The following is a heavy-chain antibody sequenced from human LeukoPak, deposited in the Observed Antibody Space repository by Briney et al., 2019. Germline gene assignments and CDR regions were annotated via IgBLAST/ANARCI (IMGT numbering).Heavy chain of an antibody. V-gene: IGHV1-24*01. D-gene: IGHD6-13*01. CDR3: TAATGWSSSMM. J-gene: IGHJ4*02. CDR1: GYTLTELS. CDR2: FDFEEGKI. Sequence: ASVKVSCKVSGYTLTELSMHWVRQVPGKGLEWMGGFDFEEGKIIYAQKFQGRVTMTEDTSTDTAYMELSSLTSEDTGVYYCTAATGWSSSMMWGQGTAVTVSS.